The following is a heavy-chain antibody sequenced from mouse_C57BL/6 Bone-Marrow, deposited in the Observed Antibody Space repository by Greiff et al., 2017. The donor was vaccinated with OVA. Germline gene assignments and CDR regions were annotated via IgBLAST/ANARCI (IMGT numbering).Heavy chain of an antibody. CDR1: GYSFTSYY. J-gene: IGHJ1*03. CDR3: ARRGRLPYWYFDV. Sequence: VKLVESGPELVKPGASVKISCKASGYSFTSYYIHWVKQRPGQGLEWIGWIYPGSGNTKYNEKFKGKATLTADTSSSTAYMQLSSLTSEDSAVYYCARRGRLPYWYFDVWGTGTTVTVSS. V-gene: IGHV1-66*01. CDR2: IYPGSGNT. D-gene: IGHD2-4*01.